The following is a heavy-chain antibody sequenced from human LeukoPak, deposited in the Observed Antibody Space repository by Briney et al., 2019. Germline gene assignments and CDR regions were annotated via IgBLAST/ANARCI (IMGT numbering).Heavy chain of an antibody. Sequence: GGSLRLSCAASGFTFSSYEMNWVRQAPGKGLEWLSYISGSGRTIYYADSVKGRFTISRDNAKNSLYLQMNSLRAEDTAVYYCARDRGDFDYWGQGTLVTVSS. CDR1: GFTFSSYE. J-gene: IGHJ4*02. CDR3: ARDRGDFDY. CDR2: ISGSGRTI. V-gene: IGHV3-48*03.